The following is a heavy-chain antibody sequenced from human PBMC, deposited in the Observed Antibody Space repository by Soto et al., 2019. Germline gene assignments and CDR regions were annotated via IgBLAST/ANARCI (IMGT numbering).Heavy chain of an antibody. CDR1: GGTFSSYA. V-gene: IGHV1-69*12. CDR2: IIPIFGTA. D-gene: IGHD6-13*01. CDR3: ATPGIAAAGTPYFDY. Sequence: QVQLVQSGAEVKKPGSSVKVSCKASGGTFSSYAISWVRQAPGQGLEWMGGIIPIFGTANYAQKFQGRVKITADESTSTAYMELSSLRSEATAVYYCATPGIAAAGTPYFDYWGQGTLVTVSS. J-gene: IGHJ4*02.